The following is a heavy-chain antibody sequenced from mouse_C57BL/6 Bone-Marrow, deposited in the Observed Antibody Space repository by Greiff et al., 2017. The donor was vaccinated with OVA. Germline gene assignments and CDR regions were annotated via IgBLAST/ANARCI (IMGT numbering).Heavy chain of an antibody. CDR2: IYPRSGNT. J-gene: IGHJ4*01. D-gene: IGHD2-2*01. CDR3: ARGVLLWFVYYAMDY. CDR1: GYTFTSYG. V-gene: IGHV1-81*01. Sequence: QVQLQQSGAELARPGASVRLSCKASGYTFTSYGISWVKQRTGQGLEWIGEIYPRSGNTYYNEKFKGKATLTADKSSSTAYMELRSLSSEDSAVYFCARGVLLWFVYYAMDYWGQGTSVTVSS.